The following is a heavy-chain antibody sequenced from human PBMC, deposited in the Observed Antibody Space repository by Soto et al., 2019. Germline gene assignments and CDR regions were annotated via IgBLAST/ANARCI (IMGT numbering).Heavy chain of an antibody. J-gene: IGHJ3*02. V-gene: IGHV4-39*01. D-gene: IGHD5-18*01. CDR3: RGIQLPPSTEAQDAFDI. CDR1: GGSISSSSYY. Sequence: SETLSLTCTVSGGSISSSSYYWGWIRQPPGKGLEWIGSIYYSGSTYYNPSLKSRVTISVDTSKNQFSLKLSSVTAADTAVYYCRGIQLPPSTEAQDAFDIWGQGTMVTVSS. CDR2: IYYSGST.